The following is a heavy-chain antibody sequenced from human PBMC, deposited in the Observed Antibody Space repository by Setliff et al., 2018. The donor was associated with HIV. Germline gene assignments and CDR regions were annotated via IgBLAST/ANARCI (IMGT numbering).Heavy chain of an antibody. J-gene: IGHJ4*02. CDR1: GYTFTSYD. CDR2: IVPILNTG. V-gene: IGHV1-69*01. Sequence: VKVSCKASGYTFTSYDINWVRQATGQGLEWMGGIVPILNTGNYAPKFQGRVTITADESTTTAYMELSSLRSEDTAVYYCARIPNHSSGFDYWGQGTPVTVLL. CDR3: ARIPNHSSGFDY. D-gene: IGHD3-22*01.